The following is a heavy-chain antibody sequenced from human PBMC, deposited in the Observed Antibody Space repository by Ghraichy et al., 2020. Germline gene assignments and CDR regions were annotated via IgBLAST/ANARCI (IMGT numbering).Heavy chain of an antibody. CDR2: IHYSGST. Sequence: SETLSLTCTVSGGSVSSGTYYWSWIRQPPGRGLEWIGNIHYSGSTNYNPSLKSRVTISVDTSKNLFSLKLSSVTAADTAVYYCAREDLGKFDYWGQGTLVTVSS. CDR3: AREDLGKFDY. CDR1: GGSVSSGTYY. J-gene: IGHJ4*02. V-gene: IGHV4-61*01. D-gene: IGHD3-16*01.